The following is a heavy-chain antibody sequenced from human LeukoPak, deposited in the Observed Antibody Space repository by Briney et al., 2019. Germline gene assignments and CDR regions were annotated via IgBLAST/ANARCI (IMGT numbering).Heavy chain of an antibody. CDR3: ARGGSYYYFDH. CDR2: IYKSGRT. V-gene: IGHV4-59*01. Sequence: SETLSLTCSVSGGSISIYYWSWVRQPPGKGGEWSGYIYKSGRTNYNPSPKSRVTISVDTSKDQFSLKLSSVTAADTAVYYCARGGSYYYFDHWGQGTLVTVSS. D-gene: IGHD1-26*01. CDR1: GGSISIYY. J-gene: IGHJ4*02.